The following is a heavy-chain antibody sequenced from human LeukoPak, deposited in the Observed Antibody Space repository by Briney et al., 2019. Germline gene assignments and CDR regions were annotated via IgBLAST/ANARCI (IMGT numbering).Heavy chain of an antibody. CDR1: GFTFSDYY. CDR3: ARVSGYGSGSYFFDY. D-gene: IGHD3-10*01. V-gene: IGHV3-11*01. CDR2: ISSSGSTI. J-gene: IGHJ4*02. Sequence: GGSLRLSCAASGFTFSDYYMSWIRQAPGKGLEWVSYISSSGSTIYYADSVKGRFTISRDSAKNSLYLQMSSLRAEDTAVYYCARVSGYGSGSYFFDYWGQGTLVTVSS.